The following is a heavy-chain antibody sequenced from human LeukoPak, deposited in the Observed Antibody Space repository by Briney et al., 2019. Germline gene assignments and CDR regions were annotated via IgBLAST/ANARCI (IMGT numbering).Heavy chain of an antibody. CDR3: ARANGYSSSYGY. CDR2: INWNGGST. J-gene: IGHJ4*02. CDR1: GFTFDNYG. Sequence: GGSLRLSCAASGFTFDNYGMSWVRQAPGKGLEWVSGINWNGGSTGYADSVKGRFTISRDNAKNSLYLQMNSLRAEDTALYYCARANGYSSSYGYWGQGTLVTVSS. V-gene: IGHV3-20*04. D-gene: IGHD6-6*01.